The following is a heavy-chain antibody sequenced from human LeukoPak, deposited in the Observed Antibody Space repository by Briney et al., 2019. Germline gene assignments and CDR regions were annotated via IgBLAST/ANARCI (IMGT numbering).Heavy chain of an antibody. V-gene: IGHV1-46*01. J-gene: IGHJ4*02. D-gene: IGHD1-26*01. Sequence: GASVKVSCKASGYTFTSYYMSWVRQAPGQGLEWMGIINPNDGNTNYAQKFQGRVTMTTDTSTSTAYMELSSLRSEDTAVYYCARAGSASRWFDYWGQGTLVTVSS. CDR3: ARAGSASRWFDY. CDR2: INPNDGNT. CDR1: GYTFTSYY.